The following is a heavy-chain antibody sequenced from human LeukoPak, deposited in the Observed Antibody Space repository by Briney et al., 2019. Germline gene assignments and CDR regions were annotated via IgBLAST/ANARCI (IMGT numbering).Heavy chain of an antibody. Sequence: SETLSLTCTVSGYSISSGYYWSWIRQPPGKGLEWIGESKHSGGTNYNPSLKSRVTISVDTSKNQFSLKLSSVTAADTAVYYCARGQWEVRGIIITHFDYWGQGTLVTVSS. V-gene: IGHV4-38-2*02. D-gene: IGHD3-10*01. CDR3: ARGQWEVRGIIITHFDY. J-gene: IGHJ4*02. CDR1: GYSISSGYY. CDR2: SKHSGGT.